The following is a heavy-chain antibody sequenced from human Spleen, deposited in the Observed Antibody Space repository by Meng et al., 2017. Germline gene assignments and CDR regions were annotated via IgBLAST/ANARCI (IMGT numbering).Heavy chain of an antibody. CDR2: ISSSGSTI. CDR1: GFTFSSYE. V-gene: IGHV3-48*03. D-gene: IGHD3-22*01. CDR3: ASPDDSSGYYSPLLY. Sequence: GESLKISCAASGFTFSSYEMNWVRQAPGKGLEWVSYISSSGSTIYYADSVKGRFTISRDNAKNSLYLQMNSLRAEDTAVYYCASPDDSSGYYSPLLYWGQGTLVTVSS. J-gene: IGHJ4*02.